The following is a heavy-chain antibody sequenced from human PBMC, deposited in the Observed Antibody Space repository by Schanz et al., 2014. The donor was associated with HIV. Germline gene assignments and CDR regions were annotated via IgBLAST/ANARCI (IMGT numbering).Heavy chain of an antibody. D-gene: IGHD2-15*01. CDR2: INPNSGGT. J-gene: IGHJ4*02. CDR3: ARGRSGYCSGGSCPYGRYYFDY. CDR1: GYTFTGYY. Sequence: QVQLVQSGAEVKKPGASVKVSCKASGYTFTGYYMHWVRQAPGQGLEWRGWINPNSGGTNYAQKFQGGVAMTRDRSISTAYMELSRLRSDDTAVYYCARGRSGYCSGGSCPYGRYYFDYWGQGTLVTVSS. V-gene: IGHV1-2*02.